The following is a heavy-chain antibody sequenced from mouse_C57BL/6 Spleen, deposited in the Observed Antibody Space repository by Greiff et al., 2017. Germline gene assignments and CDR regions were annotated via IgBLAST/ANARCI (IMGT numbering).Heavy chain of an antibody. Sequence: EVQLQQSGPELVKPGASVKIPCKASGYTFTDYNMDWVKQSHGKSLEWIGDINPNNGGTNYNQKFKGKATLTVDKSSSTAYLELRSLTSEDTAVYYCARESYYDYDRGAFSYWGQGTLVTVAA. CDR3: ARESYYDYDRGAFSY. D-gene: IGHD2-4*01. CDR1: GYTFTDYN. CDR2: INPNNGGT. V-gene: IGHV1-18*01. J-gene: IGHJ3*01.